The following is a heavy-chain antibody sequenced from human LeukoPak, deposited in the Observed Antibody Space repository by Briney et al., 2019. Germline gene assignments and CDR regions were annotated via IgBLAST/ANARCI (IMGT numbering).Heavy chain of an antibody. CDR2: ISAYNGNT. D-gene: IGHD5-12*01. J-gene: IGHJ4*02. CDR3: ARGRGYSGYSYYFDY. V-gene: IGHV1-18*04. Sequence: ASVKVSCKASGYTFTSYGISWVQQAPGQGLEWMGWISAYNGNTNYAQKLQGRVTMTTDTSTSTAYMELRSLRSDDTAVYYCARGRGYSGYSYYFDYWGQGTLVTVSS. CDR1: GYTFTSYG.